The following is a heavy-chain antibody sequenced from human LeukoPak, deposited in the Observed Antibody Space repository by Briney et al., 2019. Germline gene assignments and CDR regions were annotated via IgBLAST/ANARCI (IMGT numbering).Heavy chain of an antibody. V-gene: IGHV4-39*07. CDR2: IYYSGST. Sequence: NPSETLSLTCTVSGGSISSSSYYWGWIRQPPGKGLEWIGNIYYSGSTYYNPSLKSRVTISVDTSKNQFSLKLSSVTAADTAIYYCARGGYYGSGNDFRFDPWGRGTLVTVSS. J-gene: IGHJ5*02. CDR1: GGSISSSSYY. D-gene: IGHD3-10*01. CDR3: ARGGYYGSGNDFRFDP.